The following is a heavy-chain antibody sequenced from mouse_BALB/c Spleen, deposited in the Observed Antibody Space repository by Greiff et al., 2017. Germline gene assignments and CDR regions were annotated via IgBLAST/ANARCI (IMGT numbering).Heavy chain of an antibody. CDR3: ARGDAQSWLAY. CDR1: GFTFSDYY. CDR2: ISDGGSYT. V-gene: IGHV5-4*02. J-gene: IGHJ3*01. Sequence: EVQLVESGGGLVKPGGSLKLSCAASGFTFSDYYMYWVRQTPEKRLEWVATISDGGSYTYYPDSVKGRFTISRDNAKNNLYLQMSSLKSEDTAMYYCARGDAQSWLAYWGQGTLVTVSA.